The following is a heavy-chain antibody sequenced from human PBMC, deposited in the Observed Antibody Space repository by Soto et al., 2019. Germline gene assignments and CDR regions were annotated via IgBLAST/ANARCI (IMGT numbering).Heavy chain of an antibody. CDR1: GFTFSSYA. V-gene: IGHV3-23*01. J-gene: IGHJ4*02. Sequence: GSLRLSCAASGFTFSSYAMSWVRQAPGKGLEWVSAISGSGGSTYYADSVKGRFTISRDNSKNTLYLQMNSLRSEDTAVYYCARGGPGYSSGWYQYYFDYWGQGTLVTVSS. CDR2: ISGSGGST. CDR3: ARGGPGYSSGWYQYYFDY. D-gene: IGHD6-19*01.